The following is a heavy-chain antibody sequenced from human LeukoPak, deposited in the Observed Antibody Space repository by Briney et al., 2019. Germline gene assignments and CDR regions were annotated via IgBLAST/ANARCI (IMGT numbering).Heavy chain of an antibody. CDR2: IYHSGST. CDR3: ARDGLYMGTDY. Sequence: SETLSLTCTVSGYSISSGFYWGWIRQPPGKGLEWIGSIYHSGSTYYNPSLKSRVTISVDTSKNQFSLKLSSVTAADTAVYYCARDGLYMGTDYWGQGTLVTVSS. CDR1: GYSISSGFY. V-gene: IGHV4-38-2*02. J-gene: IGHJ4*02. D-gene: IGHD2-2*02.